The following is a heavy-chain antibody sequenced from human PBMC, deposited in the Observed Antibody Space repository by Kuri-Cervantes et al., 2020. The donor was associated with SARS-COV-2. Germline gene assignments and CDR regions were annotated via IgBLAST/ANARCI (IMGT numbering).Heavy chain of an antibody. V-gene: IGHV3-30*03. Sequence: GESLKISCAASGFTFSYFGMHWVRQAPGKGLEWVAVVSYGGNNKYYADSVKGRFTISRDNSRNTLYLQMNSLRSDDTAVYYCARDFFECSGGSCYSANWFDPWGQGTLATVPS. CDR2: VSYGGNNK. CDR1: GFTFSYFG. J-gene: IGHJ5*02. D-gene: IGHD2-15*01. CDR3: ARDFFECSGGSCYSANWFDP.